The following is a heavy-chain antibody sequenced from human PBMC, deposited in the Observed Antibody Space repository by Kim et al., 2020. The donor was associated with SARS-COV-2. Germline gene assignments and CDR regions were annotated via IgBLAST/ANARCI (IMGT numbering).Heavy chain of an antibody. CDR3: VRDVDVSDYYRFDQ. Sequence: GGSLRLSCAASGFTFNSYAMNWVRQAPGKGLEWVSFISSTSVYMRYANSMKGRITISRDNANSLLFLQMNSLRAEDTAVYYCVRDVDVSDYYRFDQWGQGTLVTVSS. J-gene: IGHJ4*02. V-gene: IGHV3-21*06. D-gene: IGHD3-3*01. CDR1: GFTFNSYA. CDR2: ISSTSVYM.